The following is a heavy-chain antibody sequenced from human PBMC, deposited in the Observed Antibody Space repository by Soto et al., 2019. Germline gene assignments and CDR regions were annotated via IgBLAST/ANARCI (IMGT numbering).Heavy chain of an antibody. CDR3: ARGNPYYYYYGMDV. CDR2: INSDGSST. Sequence: LRLSCAASGFTFSSYWMHWVRQAPGKGLVWVSRINSDGSSTSYADSVKGRFTISRDNAKNTLYLQMNSLRAEDTAVYYCARGNPYYYYYGMDVWGQGTTVTVSS. CDR1: GFTFSSYW. V-gene: IGHV3-74*01. D-gene: IGHD1-1*01. J-gene: IGHJ6*02.